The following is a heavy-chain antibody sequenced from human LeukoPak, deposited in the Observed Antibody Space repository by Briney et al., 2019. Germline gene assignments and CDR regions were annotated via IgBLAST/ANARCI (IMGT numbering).Heavy chain of an antibody. CDR2: VSSTSRFI. D-gene: IGHD3-22*01. Sequence: GGTLRLSCAASGFTFSSYSMNWVRQAPGKGLEWVSFVSSTSRFISYADSVKGRFTISRDNAKNSLYLQMTSLRAEDTAVYYCARDLRGYPYWGQGTLVTVSS. CDR3: ARDLRGYPY. J-gene: IGHJ1*01. V-gene: IGHV3-21*01. CDR1: GFTFSSYS.